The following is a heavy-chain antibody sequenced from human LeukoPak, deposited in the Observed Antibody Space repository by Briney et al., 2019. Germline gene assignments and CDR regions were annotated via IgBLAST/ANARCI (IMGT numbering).Heavy chain of an antibody. V-gene: IGHV3-48*03. CDR2: ISSSGSTI. Sequence: GGSLRLSCAASGFTFSSYEMNWVRQAPGKGLEWVSYISSSGSTIYYADSVKGRFTISRDNAKNSLYLQMNILRAEDTAVYYCGEGYRRSTRCREGPGSDNWGQGTMVTVSS. J-gene: IGHJ4*02. D-gene: IGHD2-2*01. CDR1: GFTFSSYE. CDR3: GEGYRRSTRCREGPGSDN.